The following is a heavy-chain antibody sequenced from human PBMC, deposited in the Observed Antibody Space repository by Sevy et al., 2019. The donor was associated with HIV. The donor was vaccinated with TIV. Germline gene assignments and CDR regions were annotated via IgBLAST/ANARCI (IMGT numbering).Heavy chain of an antibody. J-gene: IGHJ3*02. D-gene: IGHD6-19*01. CDR1: GFTFGDYC. V-gene: IGHV3-49*03. Sequence: GGSLRLSCTASGFTFGDYCVSWFRQAPGKGLEWVGAIRDRAYGGTTEYAASVKGRFSISRDDSRNIAYLQMDGLNTEDTAVYYCTREAVTSERGIYTVFDIWGQGTLVTVSS. CDR2: IRDRAYGGTT. CDR3: TREAVTSERGIYTVFDI.